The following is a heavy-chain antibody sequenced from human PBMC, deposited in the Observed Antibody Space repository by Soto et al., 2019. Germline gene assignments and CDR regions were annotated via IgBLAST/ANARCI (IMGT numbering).Heavy chain of an antibody. D-gene: IGHD3-10*01. CDR3: ARGSWGSGSYRYYYYMDV. CDR1: GGSFSGYY. CDR2: INHSGST. Sequence: SETLSLTCAVYGGSFSGYYWSWIRQPPGKGLEWIGEINHSGSTNYNPSLKSRVTISVDTSKNQFSLKLSSVTAADTAVYYCARGSWGSGSYRYYYYMDVWGKGTTVTVS. J-gene: IGHJ6*03. V-gene: IGHV4-34*01.